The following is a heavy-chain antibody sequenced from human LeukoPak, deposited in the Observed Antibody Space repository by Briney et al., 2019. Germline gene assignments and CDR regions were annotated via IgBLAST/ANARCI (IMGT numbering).Heavy chain of an antibody. V-gene: IGHV3-23*01. CDR3: AKDQVVITTTGSWFDP. CDR1: GFTFSSYA. D-gene: IGHD3-22*01. CDR2: ISGSSGGT. J-gene: IGHJ5*02. Sequence: TGGSLRLSCAASGFTFSSYAMSWVRQAPGKGLEWVSAISGSSGGTFYADSVKGRFTISRDNSKNTLYLQMNSLRAEDTAVYYCAKDQVVITTTGSWFDPWGQGTLVTVSS.